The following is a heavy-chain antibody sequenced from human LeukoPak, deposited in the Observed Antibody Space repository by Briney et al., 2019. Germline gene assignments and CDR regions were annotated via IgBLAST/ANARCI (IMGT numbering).Heavy chain of an antibody. V-gene: IGHV3-48*03. J-gene: IGHJ4*02. CDR3: VRGGGRGDYNERYYFDY. D-gene: IGHD3-22*01. CDR1: GFTFSSYE. Sequence: GGSLRLSCAASGFTFSSYEMNWVRQAPGKGLEWVSYISSSGSTIYYADSVKGRFTISRDNAKNSLHLQMNSLTAEDTAVYYCVRGGGRGDYNERYYFDYWGQGTQVTVSS. CDR2: ISSSGSTI.